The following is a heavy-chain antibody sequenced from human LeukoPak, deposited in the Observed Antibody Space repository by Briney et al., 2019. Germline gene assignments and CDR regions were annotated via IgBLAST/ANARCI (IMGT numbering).Heavy chain of an antibody. J-gene: IGHJ4*02. Sequence: GGSLRLSCAASGFTFSTYAMSWVRQAPGKGLEWVSGISGSGDNTYYADSAKGRFTISRDNAKNSLYLQMNSLRAEDTAVYYCARVEYGDYPGDYWGQGTLVTVSS. D-gene: IGHD4-17*01. CDR1: GFTFSTYA. CDR3: ARVEYGDYPGDY. V-gene: IGHV3-23*01. CDR2: ISGSGDNT.